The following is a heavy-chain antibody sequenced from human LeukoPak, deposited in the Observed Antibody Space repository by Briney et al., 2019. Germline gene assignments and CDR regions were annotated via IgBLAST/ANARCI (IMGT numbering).Heavy chain of an antibody. V-gene: IGHV3-53*01. CDR3: ARAITIFGVAFDY. D-gene: IGHD3-3*01. CDR2: IHSGGRT. Sequence: GGSLRLSCVASGFTFSNYWMTWVRQAPGKGLEWVSVIHSGGRTFYADSVKGRFTISRDNSKNTLYLQMNSLRAEDTAVYYCARAITIFGVAFDYWGQGTLVTVSS. J-gene: IGHJ4*02. CDR1: GFTFSNYW.